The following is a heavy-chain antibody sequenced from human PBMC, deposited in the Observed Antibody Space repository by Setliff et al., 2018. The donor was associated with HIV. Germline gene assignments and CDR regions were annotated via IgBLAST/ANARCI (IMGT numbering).Heavy chain of an antibody. CDR2: IFYSGSA. CDR1: GGSISSSNYY. CDR3: ARTPEELRYFAY. D-gene: IGHD1-7*01. Sequence: TLSLTCTVSGGSISSSNYYWGWIRQPPGKGREWIGSIFYSGSANYNPSLTSPVTISVDTSKNQFSLKLSSVTAADTAVYYCARTPEELRYFAYWGQGTLVTVSS. V-gene: IGHV4-39*01. J-gene: IGHJ4*02.